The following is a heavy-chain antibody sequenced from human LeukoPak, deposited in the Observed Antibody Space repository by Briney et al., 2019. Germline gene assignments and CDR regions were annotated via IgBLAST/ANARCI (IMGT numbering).Heavy chain of an antibody. CDR2: ISSTGAYI. J-gene: IGHJ4*02. V-gene: IGHV3-21*01. Sequence: GGSLRLSCATSGFIFSSDSMIWVRQAPGKGLEWVSSISSTGAYIYYADSLKGRFTISRDNAKNSLYLQMNSLRADDTAVYYCARGLAAAGTRGHYWGQGTLVTVSS. D-gene: IGHD6-13*01. CDR1: GFIFSSDS. CDR3: ARGLAAAGTRGHY.